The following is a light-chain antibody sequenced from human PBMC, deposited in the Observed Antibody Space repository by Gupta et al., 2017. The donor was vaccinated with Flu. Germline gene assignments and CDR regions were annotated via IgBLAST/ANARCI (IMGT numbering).Light chain of an antibody. CDR2: AVT. Sequence: VTISCTGTTFDVGGYNYVSWYQHHPGKAPKLIIYAVTERPSGVPTRFSGSKSGNTASLTVSGLQADDKADYFCSSYAGNTNLWVFGGGTKLTVL. CDR3: SSYAGNTNLWV. V-gene: IGLV2-8*01. CDR1: TFDVGGYNY. J-gene: IGLJ3*02.